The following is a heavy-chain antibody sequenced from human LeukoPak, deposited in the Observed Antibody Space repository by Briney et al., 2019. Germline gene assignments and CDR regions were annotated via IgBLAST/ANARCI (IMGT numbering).Heavy chain of an antibody. V-gene: IGHV3-23*01. J-gene: IGHJ4*02. CDR3: VRDLCWGCFDD. D-gene: IGHD3-10*02. CDR1: GFAFSSYG. Sequence: PGGTLRLSCAASGFAFSSYGMTWVRRAPGKGLEWVSAISGSGDNTYYAASVEGRFTISRDNSKDTVYLQMNSLRVEDTAVYYCVRDLCWGCFDDWGQGNLVTVSS. CDR2: ISGSGDNT.